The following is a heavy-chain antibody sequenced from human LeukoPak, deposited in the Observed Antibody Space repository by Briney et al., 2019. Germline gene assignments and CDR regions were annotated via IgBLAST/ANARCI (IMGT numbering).Heavy chain of an antibody. CDR1: GFTFSSYE. CDR3: ARTYYYDSSGYYPASY. D-gene: IGHD3-22*01. J-gene: IGHJ4*02. CDR2: ISSSGSTI. V-gene: IGHV3-48*03. Sequence: PGGSLRLSCAASGFTFSSYEMNWVRQAPGKGLEWVSYISSSGSTIYYADSVKGRFTISRDNAKNSLYLQMNSLRAEDTAVYYCARTYYYDSSGYYPASYWGQGTLVTVSS.